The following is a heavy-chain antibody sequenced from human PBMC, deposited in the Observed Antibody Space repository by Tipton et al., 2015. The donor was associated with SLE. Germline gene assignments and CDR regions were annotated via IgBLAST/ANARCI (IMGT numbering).Heavy chain of an antibody. CDR3: ARDRYYYTDV. Sequence: LRLSCTVSGGSISSGSYYWSWIRQPAGKGLEWIGRICTSGSTNYNPSLKSRVTISVDTSKNQFSLKLSSVTAADTAVYYCARDRYYYTDVWGKGTTVTVSS. CDR2: ICTSGST. J-gene: IGHJ6*03. V-gene: IGHV4-61*02. CDR1: GGSISSGSYY.